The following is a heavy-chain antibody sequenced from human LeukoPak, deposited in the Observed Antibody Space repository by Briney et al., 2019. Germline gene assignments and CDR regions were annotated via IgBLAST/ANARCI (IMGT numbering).Heavy chain of an antibody. V-gene: IGHV4-4*07. CDR2: IYTSGST. Sequence: SETLSLTCTVSGGSISSYYWSWIRQPAGKGLEWIGRIYTSGSTNYNPSLKSRVTMSVDTSKNQFSLKLSSVTAADTAVYYCARDRDGGYSYGYWFDPWGQGTLVTVSS. CDR3: ARDRDGGYSYGYWFDP. D-gene: IGHD5-18*01. J-gene: IGHJ5*02. CDR1: GGSISSYY.